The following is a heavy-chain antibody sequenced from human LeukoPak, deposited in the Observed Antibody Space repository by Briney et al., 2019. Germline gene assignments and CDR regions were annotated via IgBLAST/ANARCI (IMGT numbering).Heavy chain of an antibody. D-gene: IGHD1-26*01. J-gene: IGHJ5*02. CDR1: GYTLTNYN. CDR2: INTYKGDT. V-gene: IGHV1-18*01. Sequence: ASVKVSCKASGYTLTNYNISWVRQAPGQGLEWMGWINTYKGDTLYAQKLQGRVTMTADTSTNTAYMELRSLRFDDTAVYYCARGHYSGSYPLHWFDPWGQGTRVTVSS. CDR3: ARGHYSGSYPLHWFDP.